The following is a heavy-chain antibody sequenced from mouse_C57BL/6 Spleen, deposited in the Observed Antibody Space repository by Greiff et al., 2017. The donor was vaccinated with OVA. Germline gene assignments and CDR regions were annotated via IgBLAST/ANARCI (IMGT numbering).Heavy chain of an antibody. J-gene: IGHJ4*01. CDR3: ARCEGYDGYPHYYAMDY. V-gene: IGHV1-64*01. CDR2: IHPNSGST. Sequence: VQLQQPGAELVKPGASVKLSCKASGYTFTSYWMHWVKQRPGQGLEWIGMIHPNSGSTNYNEKFKSKATLTVDKSSSTAYMQLSSLTSEDSAVDYCARCEGYDGYPHYYAMDYWGQGTSVTVSS. D-gene: IGHD2-3*01. CDR1: GYTFTSYW.